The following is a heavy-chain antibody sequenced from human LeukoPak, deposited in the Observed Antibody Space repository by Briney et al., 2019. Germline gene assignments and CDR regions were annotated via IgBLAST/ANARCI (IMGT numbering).Heavy chain of an antibody. CDR2: ISGDGVST. CDR1: GLPIADFA. V-gene: IGHV3-43*02. CDR3: AKESGKFDY. Sequence: GGSLRLSCVASGLPIADFAMHWVRQAPGKGLEWVSLISGDGVSTFYADSVKGRFGISRDNSKNSLYLEMNSLRTEDAAMYYCAKESGKFDYWGQGTLVAVSS. J-gene: IGHJ4*02.